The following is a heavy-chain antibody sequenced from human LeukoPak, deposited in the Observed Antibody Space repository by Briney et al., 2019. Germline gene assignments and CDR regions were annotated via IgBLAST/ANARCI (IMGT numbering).Heavy chain of an antibody. V-gene: IGHV3-21*01. D-gene: IGHD3-3*01. CDR1: GFTFTSYG. CDR2: ISTSSSYI. CDR3: ARDRGGTDDFWSGYYTGYFDY. Sequence: GGTLRLSCAASGFTFTSYGMSRVRQAPGKGLEWVSSISTSSSYIYYADSVKGRFTISRDNAKNSLYLQMNSLRVEDTAVFYCARDRGGTDDFWSGYYTGYFDYWGQGTLVTVSS. J-gene: IGHJ4*02.